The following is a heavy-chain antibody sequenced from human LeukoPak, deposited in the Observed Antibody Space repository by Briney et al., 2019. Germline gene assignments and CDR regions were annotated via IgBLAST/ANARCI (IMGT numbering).Heavy chain of an antibody. J-gene: IGHJ4*02. V-gene: IGHV1-2*04. D-gene: IGHD5-18*01. Sequence: ASVKVSCKASGYTFTGYYMHRVRQAPGQGLEWMGWINPNSGGTNYAQKFQGWVTMTRDTSISTAYMELSRLRSDDTAVYYCARDGGRGLWLAYWGQGTLVTVSS. CDR3: ARDGGRGLWLAY. CDR1: GYTFTGYY. CDR2: INPNSGGT.